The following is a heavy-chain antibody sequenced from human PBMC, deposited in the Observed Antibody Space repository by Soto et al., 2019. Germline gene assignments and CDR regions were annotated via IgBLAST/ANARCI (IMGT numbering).Heavy chain of an antibody. V-gene: IGHV2-5*02. CDR2: IYWDDDK. J-gene: IGHJ4*02. D-gene: IGHD6-19*01. Sequence: QITLKESGPTLVTPTQTLTLTCTFSGFSLSTSGVGVGWIRQPPGKALEWLALIYWDDDKRYSPSLRNRLTITKDTSKNQVVLTMTNMDPVDTATYYCARRRSVAGPFDYWGQGTLVTVSS. CDR1: GFSLSTSGVG. CDR3: ARRRSVAGPFDY.